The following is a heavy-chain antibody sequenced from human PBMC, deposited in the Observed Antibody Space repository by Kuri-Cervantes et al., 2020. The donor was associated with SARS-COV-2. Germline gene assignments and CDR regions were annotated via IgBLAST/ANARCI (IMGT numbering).Heavy chain of an antibody. CDR2: ISSNGGST. J-gene: IGHJ4*02. Sequence: GESLKISCAASGFTFSSYAMHWVRQAPGKGLEYVSAISSNGGSTYYANSVKGRFTISRDNSKNTLYLQMNSLRAEDTAVYYCAKDKSVNFAKNYFDYWGQGTLVTVSS. V-gene: IGHV3-64*01. CDR3: AKDKSVNFAKNYFDY. D-gene: IGHD3-9*01. CDR1: GFTFSSYA.